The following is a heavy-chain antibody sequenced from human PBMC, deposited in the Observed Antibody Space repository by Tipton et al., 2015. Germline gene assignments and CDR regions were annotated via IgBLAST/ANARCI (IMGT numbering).Heavy chain of an antibody. CDR2: IYHSGST. CDR3: ARHKGSDFYDSSAYWPPPGEFDY. J-gene: IGHJ4*02. CDR1: GGSISGSNW. V-gene: IGHV4-4*02. Sequence: TLSLTCAVSGGSISGSNWWSWVRQPPGKGLEWIGEIYHSGSTNYNPSLKSRVTISVDKSKNQFSLKLTSVTAADTAVYYCARHKGSDFYDSSAYWPPPGEFDYWGQGTLVTVSS. D-gene: IGHD3-22*01.